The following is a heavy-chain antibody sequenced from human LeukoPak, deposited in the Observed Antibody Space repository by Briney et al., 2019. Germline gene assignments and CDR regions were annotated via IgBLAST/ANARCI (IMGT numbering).Heavy chain of an antibody. Sequence: SSETLSLTCAVYGGSFSGYYWSWIRQPPGKGLEWIGEINHSGSTNYNPSLKSRVTISVDTSKNQFSLKLSSVTAADTAVYYCARCYYDSSGPDAFDIWGQGTMVTVSS. J-gene: IGHJ3*02. V-gene: IGHV4-34*01. CDR1: GGSFSGYY. CDR2: INHSGST. D-gene: IGHD3-22*01. CDR3: ARCYYDSSGPDAFDI.